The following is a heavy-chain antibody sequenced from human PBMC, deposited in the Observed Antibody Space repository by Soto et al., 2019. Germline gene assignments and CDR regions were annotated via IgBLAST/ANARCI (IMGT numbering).Heavy chain of an antibody. CDR1: GFTFSSYA. Sequence: EVQLLESGGGLVQPGGSLRLSCAASGFTFSSYAMSWVRQAPGKGLEWVSAISGSGGSTYYADSVKGRFTISRDNAKNTLYQQMNSLRAEDTAVYYCAKQNGYGGNSELEYWGQGTLVTVSS. CDR2: ISGSGGST. CDR3: AKQNGYGGNSELEY. J-gene: IGHJ4*02. V-gene: IGHV3-23*01. D-gene: IGHD2-21*02.